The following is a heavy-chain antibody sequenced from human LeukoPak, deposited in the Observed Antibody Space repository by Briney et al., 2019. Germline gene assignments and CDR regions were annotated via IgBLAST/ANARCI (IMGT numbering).Heavy chain of an antibody. CDR3: ARAAYSYDINGWVAFDL. J-gene: IGHJ4*02. Sequence: SETPSLPCTVSANSIISGDNYWRWLRQPAGTGLELVERIYTSGSNNYIPSVKSRVTISGDTSKNQFSLQLSSLSAADAAAYYFARAAYSYDINGWVAFDLWGQGTLVRVS. D-gene: IGHD3-22*01. CDR1: ANSIISGDNY. V-gene: IGHV4-61*02. CDR2: IYTSGSN.